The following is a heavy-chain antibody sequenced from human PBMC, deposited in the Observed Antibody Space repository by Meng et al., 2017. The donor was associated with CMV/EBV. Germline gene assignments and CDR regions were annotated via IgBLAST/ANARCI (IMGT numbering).Heavy chain of an antibody. CDR1: GYSISSGYY. CDR2: IYHSGST. J-gene: IGHJ4*02. CDR3: ASLIAARERNDY. Sequence: SETLSLTCTVSGYSISSGYYWGWIRQPPGKGLEWIGSIYHSGSTYYNPSLKSRVTISVDTSKNQFSLKLSSVTAADTAVYYCASLIAARERNDYWGQGTLVT. V-gene: IGHV4-38-2*02. D-gene: IGHD6-6*01.